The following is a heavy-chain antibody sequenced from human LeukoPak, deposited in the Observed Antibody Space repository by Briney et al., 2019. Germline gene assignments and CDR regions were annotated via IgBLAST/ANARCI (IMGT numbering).Heavy chain of an antibody. CDR3: ARDLPGPYCSSTSCSDAFDI. V-gene: IGHV3-21*01. Sequence: GGSLRLSCAASGFTFSSYSMNWVRQAPGKGLEWVSSISSSSSYIYYADSVKGRFTISRDNAKNSLYLQMNSLRAEDTAVYYCARDLPGPYCSSTSCSDAFDIWGQGTMVTVSS. J-gene: IGHJ3*02. CDR2: ISSSSSYI. D-gene: IGHD2-2*01. CDR1: GFTFSSYS.